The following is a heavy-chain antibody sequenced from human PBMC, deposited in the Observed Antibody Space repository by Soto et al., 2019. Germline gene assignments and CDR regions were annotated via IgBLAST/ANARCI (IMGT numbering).Heavy chain of an antibody. CDR1: GYTFTGYY. CDR3: ARQGSTMVRGVISHYYGMDV. Sequence: VQLVQSGAEVKKPGASVKVSCKASGYTFTGYYMHWVRQAPGQGLEWMGWINPNSGGTNYAQKFQGWVTMTRDKSISTAYMELSRLRSDDTAVYYCARQGSTMVRGVISHYYGMDVWGQGTTVTVSS. D-gene: IGHD3-10*01. J-gene: IGHJ6*02. V-gene: IGHV1-2*04. CDR2: INPNSGGT.